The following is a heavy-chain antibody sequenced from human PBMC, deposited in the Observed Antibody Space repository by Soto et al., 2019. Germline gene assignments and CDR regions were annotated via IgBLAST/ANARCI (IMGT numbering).Heavy chain of an antibody. V-gene: IGHV3-7*05. CDR1: GFTFSTYW. CDR2: IKQDGSEK. Sequence: EVQLVESGGGLVQPGGSLRLSCAASGFTFSTYWMTWGRQAPGKGLEWVANIKQDGSEKYYVDSVKGRFTISRDNAKNSLYLQMSSLRAADTAVYYCARGIAAHPGEDWGQGTLVTVSS. J-gene: IGHJ4*02. D-gene: IGHD6-13*01. CDR3: ARGIAAHPGED.